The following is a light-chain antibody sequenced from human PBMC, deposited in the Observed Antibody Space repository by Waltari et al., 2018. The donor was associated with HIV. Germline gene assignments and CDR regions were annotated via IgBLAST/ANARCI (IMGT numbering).Light chain of an antibody. J-gene: IGLJ1*01. CDR1: SSDVGNYNY. CDR3: CSYAGTNTYV. V-gene: IGLV2-23*02. CDR2: DVS. Sequence: QSALTQPASVSGSPGQSITISCTGTSSDVGNYNYVSWYQQHPDKVPKLMLYDVSKPPAGVSNLLSGSKSGNTASLTISGLQAEDEADYYCCSYAGTNTYVFGSGTKVTVL.